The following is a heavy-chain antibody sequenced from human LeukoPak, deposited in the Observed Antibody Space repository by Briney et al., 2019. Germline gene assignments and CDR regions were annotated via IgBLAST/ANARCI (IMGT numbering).Heavy chain of an antibody. J-gene: IGHJ3*02. D-gene: IGHD1-1*01. CDR3: AREAIGTTKSDDAFDI. CDR1: GYTFISYY. V-gene: IGHV1-46*01. Sequence: ASVKVSCKASGYTFISYYIYWVRQAPGQGLEWMGVINPSGGSTSYAQKFQGRVTMTRDTSTGTVYMELSSLRSEDTAVYYCAREAIGTTKSDDAFDIWGQGTMVTVSS. CDR2: INPSGGST.